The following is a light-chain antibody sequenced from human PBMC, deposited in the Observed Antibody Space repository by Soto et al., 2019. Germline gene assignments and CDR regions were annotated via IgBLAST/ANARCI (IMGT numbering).Light chain of an antibody. J-gene: IGLJ1*01. V-gene: IGLV1-40*01. CDR3: QSYDSSLSGPYV. Sequence: QSVLTQPPSVSGAPGQRVTLSCPGSSSNIGAGYDVHWYQQLPGTAPKLLIYGNSNRPSGVPDRFSGSKSGTSASLAITGLQAEDEADYYCQSYDSSLSGPYVFGTGTKVTVL. CDR2: GNS. CDR1: SSNIGAGYD.